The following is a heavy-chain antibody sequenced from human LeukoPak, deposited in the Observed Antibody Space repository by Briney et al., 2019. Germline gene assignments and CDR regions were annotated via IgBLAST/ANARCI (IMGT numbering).Heavy chain of an antibody. CDR3: ARGTYNYGLEY. CDR1: GYTFTGYY. J-gene: IGHJ4*02. V-gene: IGHV1-2*02. D-gene: IGHD5-24*01. CDR2: INPDNGGT. Sequence: ASVKVSCKASGYTFTGYYMHWVRQAPGQGLEWMGWINPDNGGTNYAQKFQGRVTMASDTSISTAYVDLSRLRSDDTAVYYCARGTYNYGLEYWGQGTLVTVSS.